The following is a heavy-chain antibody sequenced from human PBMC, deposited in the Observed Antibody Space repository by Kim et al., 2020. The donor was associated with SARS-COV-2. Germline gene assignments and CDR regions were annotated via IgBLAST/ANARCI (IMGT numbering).Heavy chain of an antibody. D-gene: IGHD5-12*01. Sequence: SETLSLTCAISGDSVSSNSAAWNWIRQSPSRGLEWLGRTYYRSKWYNDYAVSVKSRITINPDTSKNQFSLQLNSVTPEDTAVYYCASGDPIDGYNYGYFDYWGQGTLVTVSS. CDR3: ASGDPIDGYNYGYFDY. V-gene: IGHV6-1*01. CDR1: GDSVSSNSAA. CDR2: TYYRSKWYN. J-gene: IGHJ4*02.